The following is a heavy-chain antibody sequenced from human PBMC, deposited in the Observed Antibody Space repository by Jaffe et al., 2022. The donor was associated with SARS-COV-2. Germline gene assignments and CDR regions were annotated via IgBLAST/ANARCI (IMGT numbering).Heavy chain of an antibody. Sequence: EVQLVESGGGLIQPGGSLRLSCAASGFTVSSNYMSWVRQAPGKGLEWVSVIYSGGSTYYADSVKGRFTISRDNSKNTLYLQMNSLRAEDTAVYYCARVVPAAGGWFDPWGQGTLVTVSS. CDR1: GFTVSSNY. CDR2: IYSGGST. V-gene: IGHV3-53*01. D-gene: IGHD2-2*01. J-gene: IGHJ5*02. CDR3: ARVVPAAGGWFDP.